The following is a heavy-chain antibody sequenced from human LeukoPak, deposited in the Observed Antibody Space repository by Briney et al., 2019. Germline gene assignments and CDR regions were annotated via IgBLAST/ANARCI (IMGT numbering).Heavy chain of an antibody. CDR3: TGGGTISSWFDP. D-gene: IGHD3-3*01. CDR2: INPDGSST. CDR1: GFTFSNYW. J-gene: IGHJ5*02. Sequence: SGGSLRLSCAASGFTFSNYWMHWVRQAPGKGLVWVSRINPDGSSTSYADAVKGRFTISRDNAKNTLYLQMNSLRADDKAVYYCTGGGTISSWFDPWGQGTPVTVSA. V-gene: IGHV3-74*01.